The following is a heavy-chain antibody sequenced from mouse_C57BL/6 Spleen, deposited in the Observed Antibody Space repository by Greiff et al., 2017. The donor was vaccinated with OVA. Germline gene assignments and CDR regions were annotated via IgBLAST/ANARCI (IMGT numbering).Heavy chain of an antibody. V-gene: IGHV1-15*01. CDR1: GYTFTDYE. CDR3: TRIGPDHDGRFAD. Sequence: VQVVESGAELVRPGASVTLSCKASGYTFTDYEMHWVKQPPVHGLEWIGAIDPETGGTAYNQKFKGKAILTADKSSSTAYMELRSLTSEDSAVYYCTRIGPDHDGRFADWGQGTLVTVSA. D-gene: IGHD2-12*01. J-gene: IGHJ3*01. CDR2: IDPETGGT.